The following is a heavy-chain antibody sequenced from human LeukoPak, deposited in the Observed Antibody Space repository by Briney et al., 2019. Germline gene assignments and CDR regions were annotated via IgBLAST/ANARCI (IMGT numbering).Heavy chain of an antibody. V-gene: IGHV3-23*01. CDR1: GFTFSSYA. D-gene: IGHD3-10*01. Sequence: PGGSLRLSCAASGFTFSSYAMSWVRQAPGKGLELVSAISGSGGSTYHADSVKGRFTISRVNSKNTLYLQMNSLRAEDTAVYYCAKQPYYYGSGSMGDWFDPWGQGTLVTVSS. CDR3: AKQPYYYGSGSMGDWFDP. CDR2: ISGSGGST. J-gene: IGHJ5*02.